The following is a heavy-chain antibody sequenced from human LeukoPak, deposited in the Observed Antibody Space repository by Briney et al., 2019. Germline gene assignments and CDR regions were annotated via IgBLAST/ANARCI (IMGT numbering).Heavy chain of an antibody. CDR3: ARDERYSSSWYY. J-gene: IGHJ4*02. D-gene: IGHD6-13*01. CDR2: ISSISSYI. CDR1: GFTFSSYS. V-gene: IGHV3-21*01. Sequence: GGSLRLSCAASGFTFSSYSMNWVRQAPGKGLAWVSSISSISSYIYYADSLKGRFTISRDNAKNSLYLQMNCLRAEDTAVYYCARDERYSSSWYYWGQGTLVTVSS.